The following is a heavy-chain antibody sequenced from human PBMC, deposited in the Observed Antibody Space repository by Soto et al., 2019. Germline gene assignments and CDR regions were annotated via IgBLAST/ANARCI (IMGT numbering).Heavy chain of an antibody. J-gene: IGHJ6*03. CDR2: ISSSSSYI. CDR3: AKGSLASAYYMDV. V-gene: IGHV3-21*04. D-gene: IGHD2-2*01. CDR1: GFTFSSYS. Sequence: GGSLRLSCAASGFTFSSYSMNWVRQAPGKGLEWVSSISSSSSYIYYADSVKGRFTISRDNAKNSLYLQMNSLRAEDTALYYCAKGSLASAYYMDVWGKGTMVTVSS.